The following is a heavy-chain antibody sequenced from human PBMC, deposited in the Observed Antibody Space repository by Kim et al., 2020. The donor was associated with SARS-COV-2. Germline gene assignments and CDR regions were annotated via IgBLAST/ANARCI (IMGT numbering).Heavy chain of an antibody. CDR1: GYTFTGYY. J-gene: IGHJ6*02. D-gene: IGHD4-4*01. CDR2: INPNSGGT. CDR3: ARDRIHDYNYYYGMDV. Sequence: ASVKVSCKASGYTFTGYYMHWVRQAPGQGLEWMGWINPNSGGTNYAQKLQGRVTMTRDTSISTAYMELSRLRSDDTAVYYCARDRIHDYNYYYGMDVWGQGTTVTVSS. V-gene: IGHV1-2*02.